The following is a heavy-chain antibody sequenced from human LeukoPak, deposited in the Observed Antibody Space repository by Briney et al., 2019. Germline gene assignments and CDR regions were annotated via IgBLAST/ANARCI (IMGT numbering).Heavy chain of an antibody. CDR2: ISSSISTI. Sequence: GGSLRLSCAASGFTFSSYSMNWVRQAPGKGLEWVSYISSSISTIYYADSVKGRFTISRDNAKNSLYLQMNSLRDEDTAVYYCARDGTLLDYDFWSGYRADNWFDPWGQGTLVTVSS. V-gene: IGHV3-48*02. CDR3: ARDGTLLDYDFWSGYRADNWFDP. D-gene: IGHD3-3*01. CDR1: GFTFSSYS. J-gene: IGHJ5*02.